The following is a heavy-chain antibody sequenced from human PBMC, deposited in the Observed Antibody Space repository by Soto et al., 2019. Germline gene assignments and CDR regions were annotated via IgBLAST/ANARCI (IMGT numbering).Heavy chain of an antibody. CDR2: IYYSGST. J-gene: IGHJ1*01. CDR3: GRHLTSHSAKSMSA. D-gene: IGHD2-15*01. Sequence: SETRSLTCTGSGGSISSSSYSWGWVRQPPGKGLEWIGSIYYSGSTHYNPSLKSRVTVSVDTSKNQFSLQLNSVTAADTALYYCGRHLTSHSAKSMSAWGQGTLVPVSS. CDR1: GGSISSSSYS. V-gene: IGHV4-39*01.